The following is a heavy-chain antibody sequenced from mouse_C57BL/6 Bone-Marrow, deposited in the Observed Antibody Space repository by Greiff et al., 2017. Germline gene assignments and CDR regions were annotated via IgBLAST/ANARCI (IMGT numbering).Heavy chain of an antibody. Sequence: EVQLQESGPGLVKPSQSLSLTCSVTGYSITSGYYWNWIRQFPGNKLEWMGYISYDGSNNYNPSLKNRISITRDPSKNQFFLKLNSVTTEDTATYYCARVDYYGSSPAWFAYWGQGTLVTVSA. CDR1: GYSITSGYY. D-gene: IGHD1-1*01. CDR2: ISYDGSN. V-gene: IGHV3-6*01. J-gene: IGHJ3*01. CDR3: ARVDYYGSSPAWFAY.